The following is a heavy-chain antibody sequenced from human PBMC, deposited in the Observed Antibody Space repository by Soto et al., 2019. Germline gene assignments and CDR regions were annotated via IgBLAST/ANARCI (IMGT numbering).Heavy chain of an antibody. V-gene: IGHV4-59*01. CDR1: GGSISSYY. J-gene: IGHJ5*02. Sequence: QLQLQESGPELVKPSETLSLTCTVSGGSISSYYWAWVRKPPGQGPEWIGYIYYSGRTKTNPSLKSRLSISVDTPKKHFALRLGSVTAADTAGYYCASQRVGVFGSHFDPWGQRLLVSVAP. CDR2: IYYSGRT. D-gene: IGHD3-10*01. CDR3: ASQRVGVFGSHFDP.